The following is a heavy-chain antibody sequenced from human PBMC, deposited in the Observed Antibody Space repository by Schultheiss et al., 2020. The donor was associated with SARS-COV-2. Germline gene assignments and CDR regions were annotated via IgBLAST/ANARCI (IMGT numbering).Heavy chain of an antibody. CDR3: ARDDGDYPEYNWFDP. Sequence: SETLSLTCTVSGGSISSYYWSWIRQPPGKGLEWIGYIYYSGSTNYNPSLKSRVTISVDTSKNQFSLKLSSVTAADTAVYYCARDDGDYPEYNWFDPWGQGTLVTVS. CDR2: IYYSGST. CDR1: GGSISSYY. V-gene: IGHV4-59*01. J-gene: IGHJ5*02. D-gene: IGHD4-17*01.